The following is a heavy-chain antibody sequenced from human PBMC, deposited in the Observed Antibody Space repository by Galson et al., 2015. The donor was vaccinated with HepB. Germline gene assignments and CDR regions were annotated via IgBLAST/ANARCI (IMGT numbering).Heavy chain of an antibody. D-gene: IGHD3-22*01. CDR1: GYTFTGYY. Sequence: SVKVSCKASGYTFTGYYMHWVRQAPGQGLEWMGWINPNSGGTNYAQKFQGRVTMTRDTSISTAYMELSRLRSDDTAVYYCARDLYYYDSSGLFDYWGQGTLVTVSS. CDR2: INPNSGGT. CDR3: ARDLYYYDSSGLFDY. V-gene: IGHV1-2*02. J-gene: IGHJ4*02.